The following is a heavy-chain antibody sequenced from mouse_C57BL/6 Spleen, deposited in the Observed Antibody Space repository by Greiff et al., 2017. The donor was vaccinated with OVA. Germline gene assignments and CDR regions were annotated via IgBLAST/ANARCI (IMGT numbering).Heavy chain of an antibody. V-gene: IGHV5-15*01. CDR3: ARHLADDYDGFAY. D-gene: IGHD2-4*01. J-gene: IGHJ3*01. CDR1: GFTFSDYG. CDR2: ISNLAYSI. Sequence: EVQRVESGGGLVQPGGSLKLSCAASGFTFSDYGMAWVRQAPRKGPEWVAFISNLAYSIYYADTVTGRFTISRENAKNTLYLEMSSLRSEDTAMYYCARHLADDYDGFAYWGQGTLVTVSA.